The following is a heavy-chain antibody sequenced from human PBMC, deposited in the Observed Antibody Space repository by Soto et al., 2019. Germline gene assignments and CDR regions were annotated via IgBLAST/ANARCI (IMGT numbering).Heavy chain of an antibody. D-gene: IGHD5-18*01. V-gene: IGHV3-30*16. J-gene: IGHJ4*02. CDR3: ARNRTGYSYGYFY. CDR2: IPYDGSIK. Sequence: GGSLRLSCVASGFTFSTYAMHWVRQAPGKGLEWVAGIPYDGSIKYYADTVKGRFTISRDNSKNTLYLQMNSLRVEDTAVYYCARNRTGYSYGYFYWGQGALVTVSS. CDR1: GFTFSTYA.